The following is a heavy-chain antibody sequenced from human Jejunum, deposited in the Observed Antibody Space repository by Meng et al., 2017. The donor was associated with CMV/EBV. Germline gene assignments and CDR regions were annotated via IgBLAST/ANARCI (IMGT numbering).Heavy chain of an antibody. J-gene: IGHJ4*02. CDR1: GYTFTTYG. Sequence: QVQLVQSGSELKKPGAPVRISCMASGYTFTTYGMNWVRQAPGQGLEWMGWINTNTGKPTYAQGLTGRFVFSLDTSVSTAYLQISSLKAADTAVYYCARLYCSGGSCYTIDYWGQGTLVTVAS. V-gene: IGHV7-4-1*02. CDR3: ARLYCSGGSCYTIDY. D-gene: IGHD2-15*01. CDR2: INTNTGKP.